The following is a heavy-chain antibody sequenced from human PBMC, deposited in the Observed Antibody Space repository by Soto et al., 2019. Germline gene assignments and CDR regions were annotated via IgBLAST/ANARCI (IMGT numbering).Heavy chain of an antibody. CDR3: ARGFRGGDAAWFDP. Sequence: TSETLSLTCTVSGGSISSGDYYWSWIRQPPGKGLEWIGYIYYSGSTYYNPSLKSRVTISVDTSKNQFSLKLSSVTAADTAVYYCARGFRGGDAAWFDPWGQGTLVTVSS. CDR1: GGSISSGDYY. CDR2: IYYSGST. D-gene: IGHD2-21*02. J-gene: IGHJ5*02. V-gene: IGHV4-30-4*01.